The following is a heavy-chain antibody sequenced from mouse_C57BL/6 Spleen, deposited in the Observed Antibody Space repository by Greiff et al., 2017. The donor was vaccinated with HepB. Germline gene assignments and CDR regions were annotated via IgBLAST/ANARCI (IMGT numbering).Heavy chain of an antibody. CDR2: IYPGDGDT. CDR1: GYAFSSSW. J-gene: IGHJ3*01. CDR3: ARNDYGSSLFAY. D-gene: IGHD1-1*01. Sequence: QVQLKQSGPELVKPGASVKISCKASGYAFSSSWMNWVKQRPGKGLEWIGRIYPGDGDTNYNGKFKGKATLTADKSSSTAYMQLSSLTSEDSAVYFCARNDYGSSLFAYWGQGTLVTVSA. V-gene: IGHV1-82*01.